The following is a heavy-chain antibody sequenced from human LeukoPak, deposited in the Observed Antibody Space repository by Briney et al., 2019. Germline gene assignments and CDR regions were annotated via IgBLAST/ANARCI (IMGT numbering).Heavy chain of an antibody. D-gene: IGHD2-2*02. V-gene: IGHV4-30-4*01. CDR1: GGSISSGDYY. CDR2: IYYSGST. Sequence: PSETLSLTCTVSGGSISSGDYYWSWIRQPPGKGLEWIGYIYYSGSTYYNPSLESRVTISVDTSKNQFSLKLSSVTAADTAVYYCARSVVPAAIRFDPWGQGTLVTVSS. J-gene: IGHJ5*02. CDR3: ARSVVPAAIRFDP.